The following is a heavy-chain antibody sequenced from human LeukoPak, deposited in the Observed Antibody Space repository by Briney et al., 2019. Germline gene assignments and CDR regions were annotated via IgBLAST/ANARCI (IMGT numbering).Heavy chain of an antibody. CDR3: ARDPEHGSYFDY. J-gene: IGHJ4*02. V-gene: IGHV3-7*01. Sequence: GGSLRLSCAASGFTFSSYWMTWVRQAPGKGLEWVASMNQDGSERYYVDSSRGRFTISRDNAKNSLSLQMNSLRAEDTAVYYCARDPEHGSYFDYWGQGTPVTVSS. CDR2: MNQDGSER. D-gene: IGHD1-26*01. CDR1: GFTFSSYW.